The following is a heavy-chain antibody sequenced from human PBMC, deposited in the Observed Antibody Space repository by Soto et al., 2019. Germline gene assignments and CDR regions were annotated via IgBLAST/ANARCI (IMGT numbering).Heavy chain of an antibody. J-gene: IGHJ6*02. Sequence: EVQLVESGGGLVQPGGSLRLSCAASEITFNTFEMNWVRQAPGKGLEWISYISSSGGTIYYADSVKGRFTISRDNAKSSLYLKMKSLRAAVTAVYYCARDHPKKFRGKYYLYYYAMDVWGQGTTGTVSS. CDR2: ISSSGGTI. CDR3: ARDHPKKFRGKYYLYYYAMDV. V-gene: IGHV3-48*03. CDR1: EITFNTFE.